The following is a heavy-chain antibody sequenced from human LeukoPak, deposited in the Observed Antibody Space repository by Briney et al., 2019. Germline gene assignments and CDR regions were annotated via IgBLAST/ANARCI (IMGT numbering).Heavy chain of an antibody. CDR3: MRDTSRAFDD. J-gene: IGHJ4*02. Sequence: QTGGSLCRTSAASGFTFSGQYMIWVRQAPGKGLEWVANINQGGSDKYYVDSVKGRVTISRDNAINLLYLQMNSLRGEDTAVYYCMRDTSRAFDDWGQGTLVTVSS. D-gene: IGHD2/OR15-2a*01. CDR1: GFTFSGQY. CDR2: INQGGSDK. V-gene: IGHV3-7*01.